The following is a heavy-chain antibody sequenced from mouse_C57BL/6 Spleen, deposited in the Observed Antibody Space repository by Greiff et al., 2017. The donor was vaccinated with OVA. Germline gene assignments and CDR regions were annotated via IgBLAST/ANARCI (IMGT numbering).Heavy chain of an antibody. CDR2: IRNKANGYTT. V-gene: IGHV7-3*01. CDR1: GFTFTDYY. J-gene: IGHJ3*01. D-gene: IGHD2-12*01. CDR3: ASPPYYNYGAWFAY. Sequence: EVKLVESGGGLVQPGGSLSLSCAASGFTFTDYYMSWVRQPPGKALEWLGFIRNKANGYTTEYSASVKGRFTISRDNSQSILYLQMNALGAEDSASYYCASPPYYNYGAWFAYWGQGTLVTVSA.